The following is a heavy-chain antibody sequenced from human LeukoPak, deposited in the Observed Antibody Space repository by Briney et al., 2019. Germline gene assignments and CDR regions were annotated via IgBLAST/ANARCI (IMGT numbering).Heavy chain of an antibody. CDR2: GHYSGTT. D-gene: IGHD2-21*02. CDR3: ARWGESGDYVVHAFDI. J-gene: IGHJ3*02. CDR1: GVSISSYY. V-gene: IGHV4-59*01. Sequence: PSETLSLTCTVSGVSISSYYWNWMRQSPGKGLEWIGYGHYSGTTNYNPSLKSRVTISVDTSKNQFSLKLNSVSAADTAVYYRARWGESGDYVVHAFDIWGQGTMVTVSS.